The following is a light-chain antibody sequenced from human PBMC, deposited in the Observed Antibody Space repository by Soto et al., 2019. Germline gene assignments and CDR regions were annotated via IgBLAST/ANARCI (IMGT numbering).Light chain of an antibody. V-gene: IGLV1-47*01. CDR3: TVWEDSLRGRL. Sequence: QSVLTQPPSASGTPGQRVTISCSGTSSSIERNYVYWYQQLPGTAPRLLIYRNNQRPSGVPDRFSGSKSGTSASLAISALRSEDEADYYCTVWEDSLRGRLFGGGTKLTVL. CDR2: RNN. J-gene: IGLJ2*01. CDR1: SSSIERNY.